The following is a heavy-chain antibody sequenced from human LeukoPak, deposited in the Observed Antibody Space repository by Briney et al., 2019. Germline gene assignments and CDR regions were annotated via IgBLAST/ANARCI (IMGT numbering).Heavy chain of an antibody. CDR2: ISSSSSYI. Sequence: GGSLRLSCAASGFTFSSYSMSWVRQAPGKGLEWVSSISSSSSYIYYADSVKGRFTISRDNAKNSLYLQMNSLRAEDTAVYYCARDNSAAASYYYYGMDVWGQGTTVTVSS. D-gene: IGHD6-13*01. CDR3: ARDNSAAASYYYYGMDV. CDR1: GFTFSSYS. J-gene: IGHJ6*02. V-gene: IGHV3-21*01.